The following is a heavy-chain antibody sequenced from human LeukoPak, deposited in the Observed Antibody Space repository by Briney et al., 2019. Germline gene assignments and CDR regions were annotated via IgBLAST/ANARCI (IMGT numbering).Heavy chain of an antibody. J-gene: IGHJ4*02. Sequence: PGGSLRLSCAASGFTFRTSGMNWVRQAPGKGLEWVSYISSSGTTISYAQSVKGRFTITRDNAKNSLTLHMNTLRADDTAVYYCEKDGGTHFDHWGQGTLVTVSS. D-gene: IGHD1-26*01. CDR1: GFTFRTSG. CDR3: EKDGGTHFDH. V-gene: IGHV3-48*01. CDR2: ISSSGTTI.